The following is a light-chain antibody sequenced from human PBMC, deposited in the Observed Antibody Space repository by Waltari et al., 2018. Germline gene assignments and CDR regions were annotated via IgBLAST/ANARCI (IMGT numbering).Light chain of an antibody. CDR3: QSYDRSLSGWV. Sequence: QSVLTQPPSVSGAPGQRVTIPCTGSSSNIGAGYDVPWYQQLPGTVPKLLIDGNNNRPSGVPDRFAGSKSGTSASLAITGLQAEDEGDYYCQSYDRSLSGWVFGGGTKLTVL. CDR2: GNN. J-gene: IGLJ3*02. CDR1: SSNIGAGYD. V-gene: IGLV1-40*01.